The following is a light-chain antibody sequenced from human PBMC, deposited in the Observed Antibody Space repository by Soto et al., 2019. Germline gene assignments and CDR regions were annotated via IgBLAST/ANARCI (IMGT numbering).Light chain of an antibody. Sequence: DIQMTQSPSSLSASVGDRVTITCRASQSISSYFNWYQQKPGKAPKLLIYGASTLQSGVPSRFSGSDSGTDFTLTISSLQPEDFATYYCQQSDSAIRTFGPETKVDIK. CDR2: GAS. CDR3: QQSDSAIRT. CDR1: QSISSY. J-gene: IGKJ3*01. V-gene: IGKV1-39*01.